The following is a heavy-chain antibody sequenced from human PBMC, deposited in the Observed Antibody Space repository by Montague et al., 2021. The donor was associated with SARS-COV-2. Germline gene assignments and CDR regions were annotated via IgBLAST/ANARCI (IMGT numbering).Heavy chain of an antibody. CDR3: ARRLYSFGSGTYRD. CDR1: GGSFIGYY. V-gene: IGHV4-34*01. Sequence: SETLSLTCTVPGGSFIGYYWGWIRQPPGEGLEWIGEINHNGNTQYNPSLKSRLTMSLDTSRTHISLQVTSVTAADTAVYFCARRLYSFGSGTYRDWGQGTLVTVSS. J-gene: IGHJ4*02. D-gene: IGHD3-10*01. CDR2: INHNGNT.